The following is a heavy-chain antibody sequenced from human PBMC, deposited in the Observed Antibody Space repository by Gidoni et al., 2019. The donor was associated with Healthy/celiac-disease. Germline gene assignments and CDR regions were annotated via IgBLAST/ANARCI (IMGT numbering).Heavy chain of an antibody. J-gene: IGHJ5*02. V-gene: IGHV4-59*01. Sequence: QVQLQESGPGLVKPSETLSLTCTVSGGSISSYYWSWIRQPPGKGLEWIGYIYYSGSTNYNPSLKSRVTISVDTSKNQFSLKLSSVTAADTAVYYCARGSNRGWFDPWGQGTLVTVSS. CDR2: IYYSGST. CDR1: GGSISSYY. CDR3: ARGSNRGWFDP. D-gene: IGHD3-10*01.